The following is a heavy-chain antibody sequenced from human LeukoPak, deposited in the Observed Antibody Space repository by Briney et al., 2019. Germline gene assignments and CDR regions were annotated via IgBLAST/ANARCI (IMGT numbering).Heavy chain of an antibody. D-gene: IGHD3-10*01. CDR2: ISGSGGST. CDR1: GFTFSTYA. J-gene: IGHJ3*02. V-gene: IGHV3-23*01. Sequence: PGGSLRLSCAASGFTFSTYAMSWVRQAPGKGLEWVSVISGSGGSTYYADSVKGRFTISRDNSKNTLYLQMNSLRAEDTAVYYCAKDTYGSGDAFDIWGQGTMVTVSS. CDR3: AKDTYGSGDAFDI.